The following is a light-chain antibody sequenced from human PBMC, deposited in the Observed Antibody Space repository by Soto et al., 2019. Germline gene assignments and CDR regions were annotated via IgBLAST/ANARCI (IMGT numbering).Light chain of an antibody. CDR3: CSYASSSTYV. Sequence: QSALTQPASVSGSPGQWTTISCTGTNSDVGRYNLVSWYQQHPGKAPKLMIYEGSKRPSGVSTRFSGSKSGNTASLTISGLQAEDEADYYCCSYASSSTYVFGTGTKLTVL. V-gene: IGLV2-23*01. CDR1: NSDVGRYNL. J-gene: IGLJ1*01. CDR2: EGS.